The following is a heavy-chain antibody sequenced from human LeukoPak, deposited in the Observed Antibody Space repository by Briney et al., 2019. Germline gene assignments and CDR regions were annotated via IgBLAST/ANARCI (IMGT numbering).Heavy chain of an antibody. CDR2: IIPIFGTA. V-gene: IGHV1-69*15. Sequence: SVKVSCKASGGTFSSYAISWVRQAPGHPLEGMGRIIPIFGTANYAQKFQGRVTITQDESTSTAYMELSSLRSEDTAVYYCARSASSSWYGFHRDVWGKGPTVTVSS. J-gene: IGHJ6*03. CDR3: ARSASSSWYGFHRDV. D-gene: IGHD6-13*01. CDR1: GGTFSSYA.